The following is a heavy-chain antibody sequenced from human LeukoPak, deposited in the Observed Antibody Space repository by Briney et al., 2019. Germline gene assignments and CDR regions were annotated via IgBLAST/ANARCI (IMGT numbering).Heavy chain of an antibody. CDR3: AITTSNYYDSSGLDY. J-gene: IGHJ4*02. D-gene: IGHD3-22*01. CDR1: GYTFTRYD. V-gene: IGHV1-18*01. Sequence: ASVKVSCKASGYTFTRYDISWVRQAPGQGLEWMGWISTYNGNTKYAQKLQGRVTMTTDTSTSTAYMELRSLRSDDTAVYYCAITTSNYYDSSGLDYWGQGTLVTVSS. CDR2: ISTYNGNT.